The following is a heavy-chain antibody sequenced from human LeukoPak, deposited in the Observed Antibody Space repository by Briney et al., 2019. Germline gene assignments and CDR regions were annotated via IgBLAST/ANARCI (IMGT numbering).Heavy chain of an antibody. Sequence: GGSLRLSCVASGFGFSYYDMNWVPQTPGKGLEWVSTISGTDDSTYYADSGKGRFTISRDNSKNTLYLQMDSLRAEDTAVYHCARDRAVGYYDSGGHVIFDYWGQGTLVTVSS. CDR2: ISGTDDST. D-gene: IGHD3-22*01. CDR1: GFGFSYYD. J-gene: IGHJ4*02. V-gene: IGHV3-23*01. CDR3: ARDRAVGYYDSGGHVIFDY.